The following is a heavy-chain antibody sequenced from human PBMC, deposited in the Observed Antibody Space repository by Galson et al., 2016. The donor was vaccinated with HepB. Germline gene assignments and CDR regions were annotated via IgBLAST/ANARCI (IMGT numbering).Heavy chain of an antibody. V-gene: IGHV4-61*02. D-gene: IGHD1-7*01. CDR2: IYSSGST. J-gene: IGHJ4*02. CDR3: ARGRHSISGTTYLAY. Sequence: TLSLTCTVSGGSISSGSYYWSWIRQPAGKGLEWIGRIYSSGSTNYNPSLKSRVTISVDTSKNQFSLKLNSVNAADTAVYYCARGRHSISGTTYLAYWGQGTLVTVSS. CDR1: GGSISSGSYY.